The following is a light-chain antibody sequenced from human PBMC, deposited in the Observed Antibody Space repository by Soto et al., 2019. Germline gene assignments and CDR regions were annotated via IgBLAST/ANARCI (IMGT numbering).Light chain of an antibody. CDR3: QQYHTWPVT. CDR2: GAS. CDR1: QSVISS. J-gene: IGKJ4*01. Sequence: EIVVTQSPALLSVSPGERVTLSCRASQSVISSIAWYQQKLGQAPRLLIYGASTRATGIPARFSGSGSGTEFTLTINSLQSEDCATYYCQQYHTWPVTFGGGTKVDIK. V-gene: IGKV3-15*01.